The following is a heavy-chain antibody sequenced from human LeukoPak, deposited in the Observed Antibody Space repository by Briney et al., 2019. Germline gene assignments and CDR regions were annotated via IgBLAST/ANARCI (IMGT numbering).Heavy chain of an antibody. Sequence: GGSLRLSCAASGFTFSSYGMHWVRQAPGKGLEWVAVISYDGDNKYYADSVKGRFTISRDNSKNTLYLQMNSLRAEDTAVYYCAGYMGRRSPGIAVADYYFDYWGQGTLVTVSS. CDR2: ISYDGDNK. CDR3: AGYMGRRSPGIAVADYYFDY. V-gene: IGHV3-30*03. J-gene: IGHJ4*02. CDR1: GFTFSSYG. D-gene: IGHD6-19*01.